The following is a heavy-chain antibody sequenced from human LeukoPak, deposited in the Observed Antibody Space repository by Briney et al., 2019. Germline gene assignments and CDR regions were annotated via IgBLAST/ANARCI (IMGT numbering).Heavy chain of an antibody. V-gene: IGHV4-39*01. J-gene: IGHJ4*02. CDR2: IYYSGST. D-gene: IGHD4-17*01. CDR3: ARLNFRSSRGLRPPYFDY. Sequence: PSETLSLTCTVSGGSISSSSYYWGWIRQPPGKGLEWIGSIYYSGSTYYNPSFKSRVTISVDTSKNQFSLKLSSVTAADTAVYYCARLNFRSSRGLRPPYFDYWGQGTLVTVSS. CDR1: GGSISSSSYY.